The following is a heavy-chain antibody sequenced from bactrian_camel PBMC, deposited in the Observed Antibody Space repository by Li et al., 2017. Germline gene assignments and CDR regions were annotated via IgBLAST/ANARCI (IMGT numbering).Heavy chain of an antibody. CDR2: IDNGGKL. Sequence: QVQLVESGGGSAQPGGSLRLSCTGSGYSYRTYSMAWFRQVPGKEREEEREAVAIIDNGGKLKYAESVKGRFTISLGNAKNIVYLQMNSLKPEDTAMYYCAAVRAGGDYCYGIYSDFRYWGQGTQVTVS. D-gene: IGHD1*01. CDR1: GYSYRTYS. CDR3: AAVRAGGDYCYGIYSDFRY. V-gene: IGHV3S53*01. J-gene: IGHJ6*01.